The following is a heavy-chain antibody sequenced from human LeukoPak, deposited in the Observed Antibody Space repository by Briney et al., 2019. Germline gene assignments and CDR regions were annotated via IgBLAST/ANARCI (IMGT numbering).Heavy chain of an antibody. CDR2: ISYDGSNK. CDR1: GFTFSSYG. V-gene: IGHV3-30*18. CDR3: AKSDYYDSSGYYYHPNDAFDI. J-gene: IGHJ3*02. Sequence: GGSLRLSCAASGFTFSSYGMLWVRKAPGKGLEWVAVISYDGSNKYYADSVKGRFTISRDNSKNTLYLQMNSLTAEDTAVYYCAKSDYYDSSGYYYHPNDAFDIWGQGTMVTVSS. D-gene: IGHD3-22*01.